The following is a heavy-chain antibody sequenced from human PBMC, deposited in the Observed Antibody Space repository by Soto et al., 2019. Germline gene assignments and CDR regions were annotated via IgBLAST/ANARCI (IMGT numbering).Heavy chain of an antibody. Sequence: ASVKVSCKASGYTFTSYAMHWVRQAPGQRLEWMGWINAGNGNTKYSQKFQGRVTITRDTSASTAYMELSSLRSEDTAVYYCARDGEQLKAWYSITYYYYGMDVWGQGATVTVSS. CDR2: INAGNGNT. CDR1: GYTFTSYA. V-gene: IGHV1-3*01. D-gene: IGHD6-13*01. CDR3: ARDGEQLKAWYSITYYYYGMDV. J-gene: IGHJ6*02.